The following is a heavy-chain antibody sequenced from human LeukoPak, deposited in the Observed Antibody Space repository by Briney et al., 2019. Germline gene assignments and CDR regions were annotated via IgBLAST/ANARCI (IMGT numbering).Heavy chain of an antibody. CDR3: VRDVAYDFRNPYRYFQH. CDR1: GFTFSNYW. J-gene: IGHJ1*01. Sequence: GGSLRLSCAASGFTFSNYWMHWVRQAPGKGLVWVSRLNSDGSSTNYADSVKGRFTISRDNAKSSLYLQMKSLRAEDTAVYYCVRDVAYDFRNPYRYFQHWGQGTLVTVSS. D-gene: IGHD3-3*01. CDR2: LNSDGSST. V-gene: IGHV3-74*01.